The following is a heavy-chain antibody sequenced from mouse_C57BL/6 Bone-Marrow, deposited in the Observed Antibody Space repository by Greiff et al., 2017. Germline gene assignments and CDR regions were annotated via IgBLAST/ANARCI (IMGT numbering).Heavy chain of an antibody. CDR1: GFTFSNYY. V-gene: IGHV5-12*01. D-gene: IGHD1-1*01. CDR2: ISNGGGST. CDR3: ASQGDYYGCSPEG. Sequence: EVHLVQSGGGLVQPGGSLKLSCAASGFTFSNYYMYWVRQTPEQRLEWVAYISNGGGSTYYPDTVKGRFTISRDNAKNTLYLQMSRLKSEDTAMYYCASQGDYYGCSPEGWGQGTLVTVSA. J-gene: IGHJ3*01.